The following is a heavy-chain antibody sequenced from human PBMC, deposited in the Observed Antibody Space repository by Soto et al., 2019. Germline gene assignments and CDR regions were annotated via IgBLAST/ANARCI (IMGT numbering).Heavy chain of an antibody. CDR3: ARDDDYFDY. CDR1: GFTFSSYG. CDR2: IWYDGSNK. J-gene: IGHJ4*02. V-gene: IGHV3-33*01. Sequence: QVQLVESGGGVVQPGRSLRLFCAASGFTFSSYGMHWVRQAPGKGLEWVAVIWYDGSNKYYADSVKGRFTISRDNSKNTLYLQMNSLRAEDTAVYYCARDDDYFDYWGQGTLVTVSS.